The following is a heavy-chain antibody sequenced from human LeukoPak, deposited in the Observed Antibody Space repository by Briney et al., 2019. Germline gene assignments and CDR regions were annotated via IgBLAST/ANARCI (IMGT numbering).Heavy chain of an antibody. CDR3: ATYRQVLLPFES. D-gene: IGHD2-8*02. J-gene: IGHJ4*02. CDR2: IYSGGST. CDR1: GFTVSSNY. Sequence: GGSLRLSCAASGFTVSSNYMSWVRQAPGKGLEWVSVIYSGGSTYYADSVKGRFTISRDNSKNTLYLQMNSLRAEDTAIYYCATYRQVLLPFESWGQGTLVTVSS. V-gene: IGHV3-66*01.